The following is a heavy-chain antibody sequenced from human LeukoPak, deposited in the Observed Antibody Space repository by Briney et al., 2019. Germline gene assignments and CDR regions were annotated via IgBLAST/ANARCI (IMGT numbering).Heavy chain of an antibody. V-gene: IGHV1-8*03. CDR1: GYTLTSYD. Sequence: ASVNVSCKASGYTLTSYDINWVRQATGQGVAWLGWMNPNSGNTGYAQKFQGRVTITRNTSISTAYMELSSLRSEDTAVYYSARGREVPAGNWFDPWGQGTLVTVSS. D-gene: IGHD2-2*01. CDR3: ARGREVPAGNWFDP. CDR2: MNPNSGNT. J-gene: IGHJ5*02.